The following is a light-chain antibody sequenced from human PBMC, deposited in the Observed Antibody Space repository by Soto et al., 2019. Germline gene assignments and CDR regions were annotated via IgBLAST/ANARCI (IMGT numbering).Light chain of an antibody. J-gene: IGKJ1*01. V-gene: IGKV1-5*03. Sequence: DIQMTQSPSTLSASVGDRVTITSRASQSISSWLAWYQQKPGKAPQFLIYKASSLEGGVPSRFSGSGAGPEFTLTISGLHPDDFATYYSQHYNNYLWTFGQGTKVDIK. CDR2: KAS. CDR1: QSISSW. CDR3: QHYNNYLWT.